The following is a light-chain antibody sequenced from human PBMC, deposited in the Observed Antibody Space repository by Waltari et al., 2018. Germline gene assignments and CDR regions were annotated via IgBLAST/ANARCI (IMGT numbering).Light chain of an antibody. CDR2: AAS. CDR3: QQYGSSLVT. Sequence: EIVLTHSPDPLSLSPGERATLSCRASQWVTSSYLAWYQQKPGQAPRLLIYAASARATGIPDRFSGSGSGTDFTLTISRLEPEDFAVYFCQQYGSSLVTFGGGTEVEIK. J-gene: IGKJ4*01. V-gene: IGKV3-20*01. CDR1: QWVTSSY.